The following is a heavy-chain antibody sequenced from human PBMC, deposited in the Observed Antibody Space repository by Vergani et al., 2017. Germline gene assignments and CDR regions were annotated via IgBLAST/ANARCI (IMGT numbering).Heavy chain of an antibody. D-gene: IGHD3-10*01. Sequence: EVQLLESGVNLIQPGGSLRLSCTVSGFTFSSNDFHWVRQTAGKGLEWVSSIGVDGDRYYSDSVKGRFTISRDNGQSYLYLDMDNLRVEDTAVYFCAKEFCGTGNCYGSNHLEVWGEGTSVTVSS. CDR1: GFTFSSND. CDR3: AKEFCGTGNCYGSNHLEV. J-gene: IGHJ6*04. CDR2: IGVDGDR. V-gene: IGHV3-13*01.